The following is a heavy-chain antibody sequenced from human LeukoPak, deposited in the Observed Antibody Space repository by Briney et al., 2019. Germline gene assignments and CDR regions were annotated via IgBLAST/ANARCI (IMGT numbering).Heavy chain of an antibody. CDR3: ARGIRYFDWYFDY. V-gene: IGHV3-21*01. J-gene: IGHJ4*02. CDR2: ISSSSSYI. CDR1: GFTFSSYS. Sequence: GGSLRLSCAASGFTFSSYSMNWVRQAPGKGLEWVSSISSSSSYIYYADSVKGRFTISRDNAKNSLSLQMNSLRAEDTAVYYCARGIRYFDWYFDYWGQGTLVTVSS. D-gene: IGHD3-9*01.